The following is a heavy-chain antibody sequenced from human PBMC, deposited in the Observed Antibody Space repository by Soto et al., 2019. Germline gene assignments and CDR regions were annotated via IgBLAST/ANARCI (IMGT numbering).Heavy chain of an antibody. V-gene: IGHV3-23*01. CDR1: GFTFSSHA. Sequence: GGSLRLSCAASGFTFSSHAMSWVRQAPGKGLEWVSAISGSGGSTYYADSVKGRFTISRDNSKNTLYLQMNSLRAEDTAVYYCAKDQSLDYSNYGCDYWGQGTLVTVSS. CDR2: ISGSGGST. D-gene: IGHD4-4*01. J-gene: IGHJ4*02. CDR3: AKDQSLDYSNYGCDY.